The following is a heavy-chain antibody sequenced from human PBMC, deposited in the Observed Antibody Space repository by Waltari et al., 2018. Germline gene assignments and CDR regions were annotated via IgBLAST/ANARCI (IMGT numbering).Heavy chain of an antibody. CDR3: ARGRSSSWQYYFDY. V-gene: IGHV3-33*01. J-gene: IGHJ4*02. Sequence: QVQLVESGGGVVQPGRSLRLSCAASGFTFSSYGMHWVRQAPGKGLEWVAVIWYDGSNKYYADSVKGRFTISRDNSKNTLYLQMNSLRAEDTAVYYCARGRSSSWQYYFDYWGQGTLVTVSS. CDR1: GFTFSSYG. D-gene: IGHD6-13*01. CDR2: IWYDGSNK.